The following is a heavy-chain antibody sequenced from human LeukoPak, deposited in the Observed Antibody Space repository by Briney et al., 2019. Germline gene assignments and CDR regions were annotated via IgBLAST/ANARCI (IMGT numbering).Heavy chain of an antibody. V-gene: IGHV1-69*13. Sequence: SVKVSCKASGGTFSSYAISWVRQAPGQGLEWMGGIIPIFGTANYAQKFQGRVTITADESTSTAYMELSSLRSEDTAVYYCARELRGYSGYDLGGWFDPWGQGTLVTVSS. CDR2: IIPIFGTA. J-gene: IGHJ5*02. CDR1: GGTFSSYA. D-gene: IGHD5-12*01. CDR3: ARELRGYSGYDLGGWFDP.